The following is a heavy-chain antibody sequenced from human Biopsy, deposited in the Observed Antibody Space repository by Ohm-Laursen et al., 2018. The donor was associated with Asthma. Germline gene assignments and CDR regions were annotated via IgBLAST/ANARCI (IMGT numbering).Heavy chain of an antibody. CDR2: IKHISE. Sequence: SVKVSCKASGYTFSSYQMHWVRQAPGQGLEWLGMIKHISEYAQKFQGRVTMTRDTSTSTVCMELSSLRSEDTAVYYCARSLIVADGSDAFDIWGQGTMVTVSS. D-gene: IGHD3-22*01. J-gene: IGHJ3*02. CDR3: ARSLIVADGSDAFDI. V-gene: IGHV1-46*01. CDR1: GYTFSSYQ.